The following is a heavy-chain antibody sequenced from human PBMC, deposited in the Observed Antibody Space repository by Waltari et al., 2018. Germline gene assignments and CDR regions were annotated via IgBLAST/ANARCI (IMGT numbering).Heavy chain of an antibody. Sequence: EEQLVESGGGLVKPGGSLRLSCAGSGFTFSNYNMNWVRQAQGKGLEWVSSISTTSTYTHYADSVTGRFTISRDNAKNSLFLQMNSLTTEDTAVYYCATGGWGFYFDYWGQGTLLTVSS. D-gene: IGHD7-27*01. CDR2: ISTTSTYT. CDR1: GFTFSNYN. CDR3: ATGGWGFYFDY. V-gene: IGHV3-21*01. J-gene: IGHJ4*02.